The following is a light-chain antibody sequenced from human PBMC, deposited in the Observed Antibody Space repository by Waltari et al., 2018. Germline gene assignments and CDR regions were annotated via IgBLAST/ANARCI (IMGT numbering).Light chain of an antibody. CDR3: SSYTSSGTYV. CDR2: EFS. J-gene: IGLJ1*01. V-gene: IGLV2-14*01. CDR1: GSDVGGYTY. Sequence: QSALTQPASVSGSPGKSITISCPGTGSDVGGYTYVSWYQHHPGKAPHLMIYEFSNRPSGVSNRFSGSKSGNTASLTISGLQAEDEADYYCSSYTSSGTYVFGTGTKVTVL.